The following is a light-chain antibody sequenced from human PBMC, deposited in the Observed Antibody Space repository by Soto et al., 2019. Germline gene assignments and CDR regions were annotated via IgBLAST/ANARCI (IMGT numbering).Light chain of an antibody. J-gene: IGKJ5*01. CDR3: QQYTSSLNT. V-gene: IGKV2D-29*01. CDR1: QSLLHSDGKTY. Sequence: DIVMTQTPLSLSVTPGQPASISCKSSQSLLHSDGKTYLYWYLQKPGQPPQLLIYEVSNRFSGVPDRFSGSGSGTDFTLTISRLEPEDFAVYYCQQYTSSLNTFGQGTRLENK. CDR2: EVS.